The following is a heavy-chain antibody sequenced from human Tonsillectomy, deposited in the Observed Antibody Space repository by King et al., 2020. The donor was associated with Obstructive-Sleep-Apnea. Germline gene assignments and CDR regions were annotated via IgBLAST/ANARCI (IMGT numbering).Heavy chain of an antibody. CDR3: ARDNVVVAAAGIDY. D-gene: IGHD6-13*01. Sequence: VQLVESGGGLVKPGGSLRLSCASSGFTFSDYYMSWIRQAPGKWLVWVSYISSSGSNIYYADSVKGRFTISRDKAKNSLYLQMNSLRAEDTAVYYCARDNVVVAAAGIDYWGQGTLVTVSS. CDR2: ISSSGSNI. V-gene: IGHV3-11*01. J-gene: IGHJ4*02. CDR1: GFTFSDYY.